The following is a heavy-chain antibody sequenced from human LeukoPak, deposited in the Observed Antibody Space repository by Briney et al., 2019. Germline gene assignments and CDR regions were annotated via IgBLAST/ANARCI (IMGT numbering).Heavy chain of an antibody. J-gene: IGHJ6*04. CDR2: ISGSGGGT. D-gene: IGHD5-12*01. CDR1: GFTFSDFS. Sequence: QTGGSLRLSCAASGFTFSDFSMSWVRQAPGKGLEWVSAISGSGGGTYYADSVKGRFTISRDNSKNTLYLQMNSLRAEDTAVYYCARGWLRLVYYGMDVWGKGTTVTVSS. CDR3: ARGWLRLVYYGMDV. V-gene: IGHV3-23*01.